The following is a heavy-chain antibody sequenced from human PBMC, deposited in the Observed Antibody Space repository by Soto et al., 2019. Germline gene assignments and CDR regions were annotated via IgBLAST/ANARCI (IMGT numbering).Heavy chain of an antibody. D-gene: IGHD3-10*01. CDR2: IYYSGDS. CDR3: ASSAGHPGDFFYYNGMDV. CDR1: GGSIGTSY. V-gene: IGHV4-59*01. J-gene: IGHJ6*02. Sequence: SETLSLTCIVSGGSIGTSYWSWLRQPPGKGLEWIGYIYYSGDSNYNPSLKSRVTLSVDTSRNESSLHLRSVTAADTAIYYCASSAGHPGDFFYYNGMDVWGQGTTVTVSS.